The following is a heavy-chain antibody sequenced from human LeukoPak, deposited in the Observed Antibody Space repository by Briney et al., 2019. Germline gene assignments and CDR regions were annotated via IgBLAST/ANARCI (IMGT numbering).Heavy chain of an antibody. D-gene: IGHD3-22*01. Sequence: GASVKVSCKASGYTFTGYYMHWVRQAPGQGLEWMGWINPNSGGTNYAQKFQGRVTMTRDTSISTAYMELSRLRSDDTAVYYCARAAAESESNYYDSSGYTQYWGQGTLVTVSS. CDR2: INPNSGGT. CDR3: ARAAAESESNYYDSSGYTQY. CDR1: GYTFTGYY. V-gene: IGHV1-2*02. J-gene: IGHJ4*02.